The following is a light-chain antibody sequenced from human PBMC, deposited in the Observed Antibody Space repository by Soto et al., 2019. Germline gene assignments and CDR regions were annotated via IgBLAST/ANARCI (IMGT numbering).Light chain of an antibody. CDR1: QYIGRY. CDR2: AAS. CDR3: QQTYRTPLT. J-gene: IGKJ4*01. Sequence: DIQMTQSPSSLSASLGDRVTITCRSGQYIGRYLNWYQQKPGKAPKLLIYAASSLHSGVPSRFSGSGSGTDFTLTISSLQTEDFATYSCQQTYRTPLTFGGGTKVEIK. V-gene: IGKV1-39*01.